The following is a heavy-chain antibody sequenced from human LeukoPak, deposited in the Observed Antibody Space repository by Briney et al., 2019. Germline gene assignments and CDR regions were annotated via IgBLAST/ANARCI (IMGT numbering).Heavy chain of an antibody. J-gene: IGHJ6*03. CDR2: ISSSSFKI. V-gene: IGHV3-11*06. CDR3: VRDPSYGSSWYYYMDV. CDR1: GFTYTDYS. Sequence: GGSLRLSCSASGFTYTDYSMNWVRQAPGKGLEWVSYISSSSFKIGYADSVKGRFTISRDNSKNSLYLQMDSLRVEDTAVYYCVRDPSYGSSWYYYMDVWGKGTTVTVSS. D-gene: IGHD6-13*01.